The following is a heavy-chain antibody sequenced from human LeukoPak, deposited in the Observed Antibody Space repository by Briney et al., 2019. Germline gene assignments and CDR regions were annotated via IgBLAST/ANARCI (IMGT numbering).Heavy chain of an antibody. D-gene: IGHD6-19*01. V-gene: IGHV3-9*01. CDR3: AKGPDSSGWYNRDNWFDP. J-gene: IGHJ5*02. CDR2: ISWSSGTI. CDR1: GFTFSSYA. Sequence: GGSLRLSCAASGFTFSSYAMRWVRQAPGKGLEWVSGISWSSGTIGYVDSVKGRFTISRDNAKNSLYLQMNSLRAEDTAFYYCAKGPDSSGWYNRDNWFDPWGQGTLVTVSS.